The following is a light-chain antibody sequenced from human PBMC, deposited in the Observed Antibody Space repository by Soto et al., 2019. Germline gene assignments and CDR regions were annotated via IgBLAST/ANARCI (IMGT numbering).Light chain of an antibody. CDR2: AAS. CDR1: QGISNS. V-gene: IGKV1-27*01. CDR3: QKYNSAPWT. J-gene: IGKJ1*01. Sequence: DIQMTQSPSSLSASVGDRVTITCRASQGISNSLAWYQQKPGKVPKLLIYAASTLQSGVPFRFSGSGSGTDFNLTISSLQPEDVATYYCQKYNSAPWTFGQGTKVEIK.